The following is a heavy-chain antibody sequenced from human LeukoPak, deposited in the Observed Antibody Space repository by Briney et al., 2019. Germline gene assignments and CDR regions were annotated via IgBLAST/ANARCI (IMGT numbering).Heavy chain of an antibody. Sequence: GGSLRLSCAASGFTFSYYWMYWVRQAPGKGLEWVASIKLDGSEQYYLGSVKGRFTISRDNARNLLYLQMNSLRAEDTAMYYCARDSPRGWSMDVWGKGTTVTVSS. V-gene: IGHV3-7*01. D-gene: IGHD3-10*01. CDR1: GFTFSYYW. CDR3: ARDSPRGWSMDV. J-gene: IGHJ6*03. CDR2: IKLDGSEQ.